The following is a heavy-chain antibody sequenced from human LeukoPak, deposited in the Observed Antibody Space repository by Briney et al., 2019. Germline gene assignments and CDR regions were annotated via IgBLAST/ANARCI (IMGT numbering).Heavy chain of an antibody. CDR2: KYHSESS. D-gene: IGHD1-7*01. Sequence: PSETLSLTCSVSGYSISSGYYWGWIRQPPGKGLEWIGSKYHSESSYYNPSLKSRVTISVDTSKNQFSLWLTSVTAADTAVYYCARASGSTRWELNYDYWGQGTLVTVSS. J-gene: IGHJ4*02. CDR3: ARASGSTRWELNYDY. V-gene: IGHV4-38-2*02. CDR1: GYSISSGYY.